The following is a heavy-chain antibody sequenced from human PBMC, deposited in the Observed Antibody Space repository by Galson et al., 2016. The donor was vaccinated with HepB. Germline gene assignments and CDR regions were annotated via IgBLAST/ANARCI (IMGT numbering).Heavy chain of an antibody. V-gene: IGHV4-39*01. CDR2: LYYGGST. J-gene: IGHJ6*03. D-gene: IGHD6-19*01. CDR3: ATGIVVAGKMYYYYMDV. Sequence: ETLSLTCNVSGGSISGTEYYWGWIRQPPGRGLEWIGSLYYGGSTNYNPSLETRVTISVDTSKNPLSLSLSPVTAADTAVYYCATGIVVAGKMYYYYMDVWGKGTSVTVSS. CDR1: GGSISGTEYY.